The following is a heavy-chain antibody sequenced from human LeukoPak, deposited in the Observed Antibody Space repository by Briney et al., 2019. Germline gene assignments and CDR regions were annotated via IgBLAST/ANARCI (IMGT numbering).Heavy chain of an antibody. CDR2: ITRDGSST. J-gene: IGHJ6*04. V-gene: IGHV3-74*01. CDR3: ARDPGYESWSPFWGGMDV. CDR1: GFTFSSSW. D-gene: IGHD3-16*01. Sequence: PGGSLRLSCAASGFTFSSSWMHWFRQAPGKGLVWVSRITRDGSSTTYADSVKGRFTTSSDNAKNTLYLQMDSLRDDDTAVYYCARDPGYESWSPFWGGMDVWGNGTTVIVSS.